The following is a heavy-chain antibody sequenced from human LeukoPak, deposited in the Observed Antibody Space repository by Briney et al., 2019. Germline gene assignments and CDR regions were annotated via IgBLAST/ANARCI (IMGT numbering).Heavy chain of an antibody. CDR1: GFTFDDYA. V-gene: IGHV3-9*01. Sequence: GRSLRLSCAASGFTFDDYAMHWVRQAPGKGLEWVSGISWNSGSIGYADSVKGRFTISRDNAKNSLYLQMNSLRVEDTAVYYCARGVVVTASNWYFDLWGRGTLVTVSS. CDR2: ISWNSGSI. J-gene: IGHJ2*01. D-gene: IGHD2-21*02. CDR3: ARGVVVTASNWYFDL.